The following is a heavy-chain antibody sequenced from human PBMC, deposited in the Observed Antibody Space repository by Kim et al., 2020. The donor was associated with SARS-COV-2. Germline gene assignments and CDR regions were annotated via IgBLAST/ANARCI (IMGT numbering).Heavy chain of an antibody. V-gene: IGHV4-39*07. CDR2: IYYSGST. J-gene: IGHJ4*02. CDR3: AREALGIGGDY. Sequence: SETLSLTCTVSGGSISSSSYYWGWIRQPPGKGLEWIGSIYYSGSTYYNPSLKSRVTISVDTSKNQFSLKLSSVTAADTAVYYCAREALGIGGDYWGQGTL. CDR1: GGSISSSSYY. D-gene: IGHD7-27*01.